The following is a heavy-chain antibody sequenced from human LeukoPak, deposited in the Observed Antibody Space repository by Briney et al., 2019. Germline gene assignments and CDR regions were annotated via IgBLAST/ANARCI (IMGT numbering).Heavy chain of an antibody. CDR2: IYYSGST. Sequence: SETLSLTCTVSGGSISRSSDYWGWIRQPPGKGLEWIGSIYYSGSTYYNPSLKSRVTISVDTSKNQFSLKLSSVTAADTAVYYCARSLGHYYGSGSYYNYQGTDYWGQGTRVIVSS. CDR3: ARSLGHYYGSGSYYNYQGTDY. D-gene: IGHD3-10*01. V-gene: IGHV4-39*01. J-gene: IGHJ4*02. CDR1: GGSISRSSDY.